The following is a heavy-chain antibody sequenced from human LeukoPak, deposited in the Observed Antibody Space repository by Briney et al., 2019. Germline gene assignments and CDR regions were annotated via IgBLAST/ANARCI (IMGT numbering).Heavy chain of an antibody. Sequence: ASVKVSCKASGYTFTGCIMHWVRQAPGQGLEWMGWINPNSGDTKYTQKFQGRGTLTRDTSISTAYMELNRLRSDDTAVYCCARDLVDTALWEFDYWGQGTLVTVSS. CDR3: ARDLVDTALWEFDY. D-gene: IGHD5-18*01. J-gene: IGHJ4*02. V-gene: IGHV1-2*02. CDR1: GYTFTGCI. CDR2: INPNSGDT.